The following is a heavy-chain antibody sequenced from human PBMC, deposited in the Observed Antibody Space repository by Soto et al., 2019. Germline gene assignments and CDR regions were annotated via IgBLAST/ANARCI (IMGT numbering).Heavy chain of an antibody. CDR1: GYTFTIYA. J-gene: IGHJ4*02. V-gene: IGHV1-3*01. Sequence: QVQLVQSGAEVKKPGASVKVSCKASGYTFTIYAMHWVRQAPGQRLEWMGWINAGHGNTQYSQKVQGRVTITRDTSASTGYMELSSLRSEDTAVYYCARPGEFINGTLWLDYCCQGTLVTVSS. D-gene: IGHD1-7*01. CDR2: INAGHGNT. CDR3: ARPGEFINGTLWLDY.